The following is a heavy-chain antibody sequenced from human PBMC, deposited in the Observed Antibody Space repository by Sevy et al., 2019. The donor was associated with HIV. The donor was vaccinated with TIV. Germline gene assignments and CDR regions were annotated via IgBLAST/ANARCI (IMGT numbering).Heavy chain of an antibody. J-gene: IGHJ4*02. CDR2: IKGKIYDGPI. CDR1: GFTFSNAW. CDR3: TTASWSQEDYYNY. D-gene: IGHD6-13*01. Sequence: GGSLRHSCAASGFTFSNAWMSWVRQAPGKGLEWVGRIKGKIYDGPIDYAAPVKGRFSISRDDSKNTLYLQMNSLKTEDTAVYYCTTASWSQEDYYNYWGQGTLVTVSS. V-gene: IGHV3-15*01.